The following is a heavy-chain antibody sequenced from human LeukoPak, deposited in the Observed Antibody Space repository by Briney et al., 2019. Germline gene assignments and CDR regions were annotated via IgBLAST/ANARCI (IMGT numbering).Heavy chain of an antibody. CDR1: GGSISSGGYY. D-gene: IGHD3-10*01. CDR3: ARSPSITMVRGGYGMDV. Sequence: SQTLSLTCTVSGGSISSGGYYWSWIRQHPGKGLEWIGYIYYSGSTNYNPSLKSRVTISVDTSKNQFSLKLSSVTAADTAVYYCARSPSITMVRGGYGMDVWGQGTTVTVSS. J-gene: IGHJ6*02. CDR2: IYYSGST. V-gene: IGHV4-31*03.